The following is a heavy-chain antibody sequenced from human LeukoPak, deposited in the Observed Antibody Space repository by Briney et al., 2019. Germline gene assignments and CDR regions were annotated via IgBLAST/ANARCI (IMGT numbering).Heavy chain of an antibody. CDR1: GFTFSDYY. D-gene: IGHD3-3*01. CDR3: ARDTIFGVVTTYYFDY. J-gene: IGHJ4*02. Sequence: GGSLRLSCAASGFTFSDYYMSWIRQAPGKGLEWVSYISSSGSTIYYADSVRGRFTIPRDNAKNSLYLQMNSLRAEDTAVYYCARDTIFGVVTTYYFDYWGQGTLVTVSS. V-gene: IGHV3-11*01. CDR2: ISSSGSTI.